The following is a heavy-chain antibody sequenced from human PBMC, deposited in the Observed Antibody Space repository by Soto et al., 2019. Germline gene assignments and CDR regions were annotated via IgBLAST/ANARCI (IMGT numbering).Heavy chain of an antibody. Sequence: SQTLSLTCAISGDSVSTNSATWDWIRQSPSRGLEWLGRTYYRSNWYTDYAVSVKGRITISPDASNNQLSLQLNSVTPDDTAVYYCARLIGNSWLDSCGQGTLVPVSS. D-gene: IGHD2-8*01. CDR1: GDSVSTNSAT. CDR3: ARLIGNSWLDS. J-gene: IGHJ5*01. CDR2: TYYRSNWYT. V-gene: IGHV6-1*01.